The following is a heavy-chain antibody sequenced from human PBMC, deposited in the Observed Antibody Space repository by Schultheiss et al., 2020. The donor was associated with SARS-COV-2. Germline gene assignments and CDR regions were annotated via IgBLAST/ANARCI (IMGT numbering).Heavy chain of an antibody. V-gene: IGHV4-61*10. CDR1: GGSISSGSYY. CDR2: IYHSGST. Sequence: SETLSLTCTVSGGSISSGSYYWSWIRQPAGKGLEWIGSIYHSGSTYYNPSLKSRVTISVDTSKNQFSLKLSSVTAADTAVYYCARAGDNKRLLDYWGQGTLVTVSS. D-gene: IGHD1-26*01. J-gene: IGHJ4*02. CDR3: ARAGDNKRLLDY.